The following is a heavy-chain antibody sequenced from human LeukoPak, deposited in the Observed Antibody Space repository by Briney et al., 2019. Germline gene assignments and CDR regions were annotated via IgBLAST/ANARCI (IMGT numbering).Heavy chain of an antibody. J-gene: IGHJ4*02. D-gene: IGHD6-13*01. CDR1: GYTLTELS. CDR2: FDPEDGET. V-gene: IGHV1-24*01. CDR3: ATPPRGAAAFDY. Sequence: ASVKVSGKVSGYTLTELSMHWVRQAPGKGLEWMGGFDPEDGETIYAQKFQGRVTMTEDTSTDTAYMELSSLRSEDTAVYYCATPPRGAAAFDYWGQGTLVTVSS.